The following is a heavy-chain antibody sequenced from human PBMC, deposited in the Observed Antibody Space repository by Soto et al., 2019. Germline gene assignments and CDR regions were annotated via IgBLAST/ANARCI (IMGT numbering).Heavy chain of an antibody. CDR2: INPNSGGT. CDR3: ARGLLAEDGMDV. J-gene: IGHJ6*02. Sequence: ASVKVSCKASGYTFTGYYMHWVRQAPGQGLEWMGWINPNSGGTNYAQKFQGWVTMTRDTSISTAYMELSRLRSDDTAVYYCARGLLAEDGMDVWGQGTTVTVSS. CDR1: GYTFTGYY. V-gene: IGHV1-2*04. D-gene: IGHD3-3*02.